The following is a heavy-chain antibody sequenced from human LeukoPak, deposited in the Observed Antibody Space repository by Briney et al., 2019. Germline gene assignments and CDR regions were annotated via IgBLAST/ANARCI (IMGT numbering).Heavy chain of an antibody. D-gene: IGHD3-22*01. CDR1: GYTFTGYY. CDR3: ARSRYYYDSSGYYNWFDP. Sequence: GASVTVSCKASGYTFTGYYMHWVRQAPGQGLEWMGWINPNSGGTNYAQKFQGRVTMTRDTSISTAYMELSRLRSDDTAVYYCARSRYYYDSSGYYNWFDPWGQGTLVTVSS. J-gene: IGHJ5*02. V-gene: IGHV1-2*02. CDR2: INPNSGGT.